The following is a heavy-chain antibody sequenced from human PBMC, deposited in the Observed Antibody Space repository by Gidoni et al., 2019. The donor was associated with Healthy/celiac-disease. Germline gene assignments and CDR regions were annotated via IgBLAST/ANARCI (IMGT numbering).Heavy chain of an antibody. CDR3: ARGRSIAAASYYYGMDV. CDR1: GGSISSGSYY. D-gene: IGHD6-13*01. Sequence: QVQLQESGPGLVKPSQTLSLTCTVSGGSISSGSYYWSWIRQPAGKGLECIGRIYTSGSTNYNPSLKSRVTISVDTSKNQFSLKLSSVTAADTAVYYCARGRSIAAASYYYGMDVWGQGTTVTVSS. J-gene: IGHJ6*02. CDR2: IYTSGST. V-gene: IGHV4-61*02.